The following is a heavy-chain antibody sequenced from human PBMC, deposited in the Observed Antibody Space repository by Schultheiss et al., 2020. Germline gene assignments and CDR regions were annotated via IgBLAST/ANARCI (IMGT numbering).Heavy chain of an antibody. CDR3: ARRAGYSSSWYGVRNWFDP. D-gene: IGHD6-13*01. V-gene: IGHV3-30*04. CDR1: GFTFSSYA. Sequence: GESLKISCAASGFTFSSYAMHWVRQAPGKGLEWVAVISYDGSNKYYADSVKGRFTISRDNSKNTLYLQMNSLRAEDTAVYYCARRAGYSSSWYGVRNWFDPWGQGTLVTVSS. J-gene: IGHJ5*02. CDR2: ISYDGSNK.